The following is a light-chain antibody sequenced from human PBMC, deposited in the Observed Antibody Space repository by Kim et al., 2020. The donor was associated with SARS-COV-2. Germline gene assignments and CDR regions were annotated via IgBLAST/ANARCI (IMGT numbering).Light chain of an antibody. CDR1: QDINNY. CDR3: QQFGNVPLT. V-gene: IGKV1-33*01. Sequence: ASVGDRVTITCQASQDINNYLNWNQQRPGKAPKLLIYDASSLQTGVPSRFSGSGSGTDFTFTISSLQPEDIATYYCQQFGNVPLTFGGGTKVDIK. J-gene: IGKJ4*01. CDR2: DAS.